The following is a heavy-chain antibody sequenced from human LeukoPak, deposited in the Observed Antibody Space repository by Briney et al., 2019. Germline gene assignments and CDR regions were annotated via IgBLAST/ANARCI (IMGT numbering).Heavy chain of an antibody. V-gene: IGHV2-5*02. CDR3: AHTQVVRGVIVTYYFDY. CDR1: GFSLSTSGVT. J-gene: IGHJ4*02. Sequence: SGPTLVKPTQTLTLTCTFSGFSLSTSGVTVGWIRQPPGKALEWLALIYWDDDKRYSPSLKSRLTITKDTSKNQVVLTMTNMDPVDTATYYCAHTQVVRGVIVTYYFDYWGQGTLVTVSS. CDR2: IYWDDDK. D-gene: IGHD3-10*01.